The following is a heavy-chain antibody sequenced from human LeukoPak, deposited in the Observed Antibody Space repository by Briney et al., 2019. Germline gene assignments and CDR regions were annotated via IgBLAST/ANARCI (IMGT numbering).Heavy chain of an antibody. J-gene: IGHJ4*02. D-gene: IGHD3-10*01. V-gene: IGHV5-51*01. CDR3: ARSHITYGSGSYYSD. Sequence: GESLKISCKGSGYSSTNYWIGWVRQMPGKGLEWMGIIYPGDSDTRYSPSFQGQVTISADKSISTAYLQWSSLKASDTAMYYCARSHITYGSGSYYSDWGQGTLVTVSS. CDR2: IYPGDSDT. CDR1: GYSSTNYW.